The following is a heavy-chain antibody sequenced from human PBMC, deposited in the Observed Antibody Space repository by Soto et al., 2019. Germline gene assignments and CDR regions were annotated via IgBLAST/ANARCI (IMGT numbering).Heavy chain of an antibody. Sequence: XGSLRLACSAAGFIFSSYDIQWVRQAPGKGLDWVAVISYDGSNKYYADSVKGRFTISRDNSKNTLYLQMNSLRAEDTAVYYCAKYLSGMDVSGQGTTATVSS. CDR1: GFIFSSYD. J-gene: IGHJ6*02. CDR3: AKYLSGMDV. CDR2: ISYDGSNK. V-gene: IGHV3-30*18.